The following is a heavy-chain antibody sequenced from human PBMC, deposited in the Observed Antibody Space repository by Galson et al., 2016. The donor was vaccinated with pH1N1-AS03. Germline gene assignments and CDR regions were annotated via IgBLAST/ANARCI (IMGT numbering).Heavy chain of an antibody. CDR1: GFHLNDYA. CDR2: VSNDGNNK. V-gene: IGHV3-30*04. J-gene: IGHJ4*02. D-gene: IGHD2/OR15-2a*01. CDR3: ARDALLSLPGGIDY. Sequence: SLRLSCAVSGFHLNDYAMHWVRQAPGKGLEWMAAVSNDGNNKWYADSVKGRFTISRDNSKNTLYLQVNSVRAEDTAVYYCARDALLSLPGGIDYWGQGILVAVSS.